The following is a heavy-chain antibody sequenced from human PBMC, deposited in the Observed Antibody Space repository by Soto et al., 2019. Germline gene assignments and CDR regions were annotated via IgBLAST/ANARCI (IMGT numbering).Heavy chain of an antibody. J-gene: IGHJ5*02. V-gene: IGHV4-30-4*01. Sequence: SETLSLTYTVSGGSISSGDYYWSWIRQPPGKGLEWIGYIYYSGSTYYNPSLKSRVTISVDTSKNQFSLKLSSVTAADTAVYYCASGPDYYDSSGFWFDPWGQGTLVTVSS. D-gene: IGHD3-22*01. CDR1: GGSISSGDYY. CDR3: ASGPDYYDSSGFWFDP. CDR2: IYYSGST.